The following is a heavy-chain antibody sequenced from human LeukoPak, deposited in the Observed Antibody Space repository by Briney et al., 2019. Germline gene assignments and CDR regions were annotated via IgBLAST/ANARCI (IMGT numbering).Heavy chain of an antibody. Sequence: KRGESLKISCKGSGYSFTSYWIGWVRQMPGKGLEWMGIIYPGDSDTRYSPSFQGQVTISADKSISTAYLQWSSLKASDTAMYYCARRCDDILTGYYPCEDYWGQGTLVTVSS. CDR2: IYPGDSDT. J-gene: IGHJ4*02. V-gene: IGHV5-51*01. D-gene: IGHD3-9*01. CDR3: ARRCDDILTGYYPCEDY. CDR1: GYSFTSYW.